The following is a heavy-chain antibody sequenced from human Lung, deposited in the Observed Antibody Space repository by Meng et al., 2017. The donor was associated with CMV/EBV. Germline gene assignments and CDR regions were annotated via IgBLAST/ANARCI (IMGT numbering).Heavy chain of an antibody. Sequence: ASVXVSCKASGYTFTNYYMHWVRQAPGQGLEWMGIINPSGGSTNYAQKFQGRVTMTRDTSTSTVYMELSSLRSEDTAMYYCARAPWAYCTKTSCYGFDPWXQGTQVTVSS. CDR1: GYTFTNYY. CDR2: INPSGGST. V-gene: IGHV1-46*01. CDR3: ARAPWAYCTKTSCYGFDP. J-gene: IGHJ5*02. D-gene: IGHD2-2*01.